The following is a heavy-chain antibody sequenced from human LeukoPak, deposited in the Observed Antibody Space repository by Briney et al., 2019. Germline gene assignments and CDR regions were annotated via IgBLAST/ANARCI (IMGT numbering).Heavy chain of an antibody. CDR1: GHTFTSYG. CDR3: ARAFGSGSKRGNWFDP. V-gene: IGHV1-18*01. D-gene: IGHD3-10*01. CDR2: ISAYNGNT. Sequence: PEASVKVSCKASGHTFTSYGISWVRQAPGQGLEWMGWISAYNGNTNYAQKLQGRVTMTTDTSTSTAYMELRSLRSDDTAVYYCARAFGSGSKRGNWFDPWGQGTLVTVSS. J-gene: IGHJ5*02.